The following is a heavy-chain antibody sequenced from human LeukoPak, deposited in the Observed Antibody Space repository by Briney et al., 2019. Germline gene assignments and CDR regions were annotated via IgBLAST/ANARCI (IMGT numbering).Heavy chain of an antibody. V-gene: IGHV1-2*06. CDR1: GYIFTDYY. CDR2: INPNSGGT. Sequence: ASVKVSCKASGYIFTDYYIHWVRQAPGQGPEWMGRINPNSGGTDSAQKFQGRVTMTRVTSITTVYMEMRRLTSDDTAVYYCARVAYGNNATPFDHWGQGTLAIVSS. J-gene: IGHJ4*02. CDR3: ARVAYGNNATPFDH. D-gene: IGHD4-11*01.